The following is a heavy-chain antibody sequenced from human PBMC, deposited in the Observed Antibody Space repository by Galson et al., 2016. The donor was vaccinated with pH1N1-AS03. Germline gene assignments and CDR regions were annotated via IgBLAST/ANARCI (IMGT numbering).Heavy chain of an antibody. CDR2: IIPMLNIP. V-gene: IGHV1-69*04. Sequence: SVKVSCKASGYTFMYYHIHWVRQAPGQGLEWMGRIIPMLNIPDYAQKFQVRVTITADKSTNTAYMELTNLRSDDTALYYCAKGYSATPSGTFDIWGQGTMVTLSS. J-gene: IGHJ3*02. D-gene: IGHD2-15*01. CDR3: AKGYSATPSGTFDI. CDR1: GYTFMYYH.